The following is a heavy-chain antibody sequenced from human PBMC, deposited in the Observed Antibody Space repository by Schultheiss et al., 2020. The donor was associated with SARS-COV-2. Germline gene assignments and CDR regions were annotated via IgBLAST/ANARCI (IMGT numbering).Heavy chain of an antibody. CDR1: GFTFTSYA. V-gene: IGHV3-23*01. CDR3: AKVSGGYRYGYSDY. J-gene: IGHJ4*02. Sequence: GESLKISCAASGFTFTSYAMHWVRQAPGKGLEWVSDISGNGASTYYADSVRVRFTISRDNSKNTLYLQMNRLRAEDTAVYYCAKVSGGYRYGYSDYWGQGTLVTVSS. D-gene: IGHD5-18*01. CDR2: ISGNGAST.